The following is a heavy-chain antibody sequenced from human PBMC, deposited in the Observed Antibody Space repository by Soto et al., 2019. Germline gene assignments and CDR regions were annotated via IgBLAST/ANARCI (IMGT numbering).Heavy chain of an antibody. CDR2: IYYSGST. Sequence: SETLSLTCTVSGGSVISGNYYWIWIRQPPGKGLEWIGYIYYSGSTNYNPSLKSRVTISVDTSKNQFSLKLSSVTAADTAVYYCARRTVAEHFDYWGQGTLVTVSS. D-gene: IGHD4-17*01. CDR1: GGSVISGNYY. J-gene: IGHJ4*02. V-gene: IGHV4-61*01. CDR3: ARRTVAEHFDY.